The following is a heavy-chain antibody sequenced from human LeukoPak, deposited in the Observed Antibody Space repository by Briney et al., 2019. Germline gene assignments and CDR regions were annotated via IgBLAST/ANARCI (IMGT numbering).Heavy chain of an antibody. D-gene: IGHD7-27*01. CDR3: ARAPLTGDLAAFDI. Sequence: SETLSLTCTVSGGSLSSYYWSWIRQPPGKGLEWIGYIYYSGSNNYNPSLKSRVTISVDTSKNQFSLKLSSVTAADTAVYYCARAPLTGDLAAFDIWGQGTMVTVSS. V-gene: IGHV4-59*01. CDR1: GGSLSSYY. J-gene: IGHJ3*02. CDR2: IYYSGSN.